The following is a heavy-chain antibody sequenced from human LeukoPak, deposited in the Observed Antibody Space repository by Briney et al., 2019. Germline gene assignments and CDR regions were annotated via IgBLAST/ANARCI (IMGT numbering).Heavy chain of an antibody. D-gene: IGHD3-16*01. CDR3: ARRGGDFHTGIVFDN. CDR2: IYYTGTT. Sequence: SETLSLTCAVSGGSISSSLYHWGWIRQPPGKGLEWIGNIYYTGTTDYSPSLKSRLTLSIDTSRSQFSLKLTSVTAADTAVYYCARRGGDFHTGIVFDNWGQGSLVTVSS. CDR1: GGSISSSLYH. J-gene: IGHJ4*02. V-gene: IGHV4-39*07.